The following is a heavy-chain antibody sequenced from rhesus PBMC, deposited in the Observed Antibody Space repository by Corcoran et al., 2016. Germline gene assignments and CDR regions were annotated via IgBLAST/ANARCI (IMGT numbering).Heavy chain of an antibody. Sequence: QVQLQESGPGLVKPSETLSLTCAVSGGSFSSYWWSWIRQPPGKGLEWIGENNVNPRSPSPTPALKRRVTISHDASKNQFSLKLSSVPAADTAVYYCARQVGSWSRWYFDLWGPGTPITISS. V-gene: IGHV4-80*01. CDR3: ARQVGSWSRWYFDL. CDR2: NNVNPRSP. J-gene: IGHJ2*01. CDR1: GGSFSSYW. D-gene: IGHD6-13*01.